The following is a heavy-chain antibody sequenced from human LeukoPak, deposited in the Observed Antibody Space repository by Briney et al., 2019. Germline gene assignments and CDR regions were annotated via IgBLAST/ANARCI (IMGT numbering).Heavy chain of an antibody. CDR3: ARGDYMDV. CDR1: GGTFSSYA. V-gene: IGHV1-69*04. Sequence: SVKVSCKASGGTFSSYAISWVRQAPGQGLEWMGRIIPILGIANYAQKLQGRVTMTTDTSTSTAYMELRSLRSDDTAVYYCARGDYMDVWGKGTTVTVSS. J-gene: IGHJ6*03. CDR2: IIPILGIA.